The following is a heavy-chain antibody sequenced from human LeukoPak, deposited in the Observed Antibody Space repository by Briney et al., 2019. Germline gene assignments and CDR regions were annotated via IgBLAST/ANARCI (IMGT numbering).Heavy chain of an antibody. V-gene: IGHV4-30-4*08. CDR2: IYYSGST. CDR1: GGSISSGDYY. Sequence: PSQTLSLTCTVSGGSISSGDYYWSWIRQPPGNGREWIGYIYYSGSTYYNPSLKSRVTISVDTSKNQFSLKLSSVTAADTAVYYCAREPNYYDSSGYLDYWGQGTLVTVSS. D-gene: IGHD3-22*01. CDR3: AREPNYYDSSGYLDY. J-gene: IGHJ4*02.